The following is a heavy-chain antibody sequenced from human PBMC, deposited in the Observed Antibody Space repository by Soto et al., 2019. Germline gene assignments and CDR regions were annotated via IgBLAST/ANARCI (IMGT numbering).Heavy chain of an antibody. J-gene: IGHJ4*02. CDR1: GYTFGHFY. CDR2: ISPHNRNT. D-gene: IGHD3-9*01. Sequence: QVQLVQSGAEVKRPGDSVKVSCQASGYTFGHFYITWVRQAPGQGLEWMGAISPHNRNTNYAEKFRGRVTMTTDTSTTTAYMELRSLRSDDTGVYYCERDEGGYDILTGYYKAHHFDQWGQGALVTVSS. CDR3: ERDEGGYDILTGYYKAHHFDQ. V-gene: IGHV1-18*01.